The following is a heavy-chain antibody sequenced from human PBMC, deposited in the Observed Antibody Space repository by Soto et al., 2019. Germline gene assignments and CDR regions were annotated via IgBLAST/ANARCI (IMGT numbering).Heavy chain of an antibody. CDR3: ARSRTIGAVAVAV. D-gene: IGHD6-19*01. J-gene: IGHJ6*02. CDR2: VDPSDTYT. CDR1: GYSITSYW. V-gene: IGHV5-10-1*01. Sequence: GEALKISCKGTGYSITSYWISWVRQMPGKGLEWRGRVDPSDTYTNYSPSFQGHVTISAYKSISTAYLQWSSQKASDTAMYYCARSRTIGAVAVAVWGQGTAVTVPS.